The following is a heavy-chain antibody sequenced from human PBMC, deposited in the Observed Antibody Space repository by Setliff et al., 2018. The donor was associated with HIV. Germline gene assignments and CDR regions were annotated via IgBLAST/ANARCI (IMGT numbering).Heavy chain of an antibody. J-gene: IGHJ4*02. Sequence: ASVKVSCKASGYSFTGYYMHWVRQAPGQGLEWMGWIDPNSGGTTYAQKFQGRVTMTADTSTGTTYIQLSGLRFEDTAVYYCAVMGYCGGNSCYRTEGFDYWGQGTLVTVSS. CDR1: GYSFTGYY. V-gene: IGHV1-2*02. CDR3: AVMGYCGGNSCYRTEGFDY. CDR2: IDPNSGGT. D-gene: IGHD2-2*01.